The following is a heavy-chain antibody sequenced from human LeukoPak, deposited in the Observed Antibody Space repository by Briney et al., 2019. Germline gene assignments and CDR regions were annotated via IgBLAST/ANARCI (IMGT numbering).Heavy chain of an antibody. J-gene: IGHJ6*04. Sequence: PSETLSLTCTVSGGSMSHHWSWIRQSPGKGLEWIGYISHTASTNYNPSLKSRVTLSIDTSKSQLSFQLTSVTAADTAVYYCAREKSPERKTWLQLGAFDVWGKGTTVTVSS. CDR2: ISHTAST. CDR3: AREKSPERKTWLQLGAFDV. V-gene: IGHV4-59*11. D-gene: IGHD5-24*01. CDR1: GGSMSHH.